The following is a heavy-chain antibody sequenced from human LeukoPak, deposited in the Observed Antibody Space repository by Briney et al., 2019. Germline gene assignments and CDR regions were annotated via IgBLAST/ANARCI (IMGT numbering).Heavy chain of an antibody. CDR2: IRYDGSNK. Sequence: TGGSLRLSCAASRATFSNYGMHWVRQAPGKGLEWVAFIRYDGSNKYYADSVRGRFTISRDNSKNTLYLQMNSLRPEDTAVYYCAKATLDTAYCGGDCYPDVWGRGTTVTVSS. CDR1: RATFSNYG. V-gene: IGHV3-30*02. D-gene: IGHD2-21*02. CDR3: AKATLDTAYCGGDCYPDV. J-gene: IGHJ6*04.